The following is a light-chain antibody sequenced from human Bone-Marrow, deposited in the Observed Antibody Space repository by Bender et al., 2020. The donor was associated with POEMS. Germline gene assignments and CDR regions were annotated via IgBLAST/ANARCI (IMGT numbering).Light chain of an antibody. Sequence: QSALTQPASVSGSPGQSITISCTGTSSDVGSYNLVSWYQHDPGKAPKLMIYEGSKRPSGVPDRFSGSKSANTASLTVSGLQAEDEADYYCSSYAGSYIYVFGTGTKVTVL. CDR2: EGS. CDR3: SSYAGSYIYV. CDR1: SSDVGSYNL. V-gene: IGLV2-14*02. J-gene: IGLJ1*01.